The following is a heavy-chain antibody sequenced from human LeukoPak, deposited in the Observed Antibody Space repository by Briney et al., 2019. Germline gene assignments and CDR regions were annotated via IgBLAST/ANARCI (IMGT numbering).Heavy chain of an antibody. V-gene: IGHV4-38-2*01. Sequence: SESLSLTCGVSGYSISTGYYWGWIRRPPGKGLEWIGSIYHSGSTYYNPSLKSRVTMSVDTSTNQFSLKLSSVTAADTAVYYCARGYDSTAYYEYWGQGALVTVSS. CDR1: GYSISTGYY. J-gene: IGHJ4*02. D-gene: IGHD3-22*01. CDR3: ARGYDSTAYYEY. CDR2: IYHSGST.